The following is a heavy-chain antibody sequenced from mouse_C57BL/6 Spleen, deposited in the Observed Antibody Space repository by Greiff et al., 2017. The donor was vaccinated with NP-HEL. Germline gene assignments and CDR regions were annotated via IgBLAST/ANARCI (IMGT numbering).Heavy chain of an antibody. J-gene: IGHJ4*01. CDR2: IDPSDSYT. V-gene: IGHV1-50*01. CDR3: ARDDGKYDNYAMDY. Sequence: QVQLQQPGAELVKPGASVKLSCKASGYTFTSYWMQWVKQRPGQGLEWIGEIDPSDSYTNYNQKFKGKATLTVDTSSSTAFMQLSSLTSEDSAVYYCARDDGKYDNYAMDYWGQGTSVTVSS. D-gene: IGHD2-1*01. CDR1: GYTFTSYW.